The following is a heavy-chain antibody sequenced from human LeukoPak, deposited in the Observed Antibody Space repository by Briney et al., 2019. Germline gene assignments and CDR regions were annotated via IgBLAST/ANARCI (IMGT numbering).Heavy chain of an antibody. D-gene: IGHD2-21*02. CDR2: IYYSGST. Sequence: SETLSLTCTVSGGSVSSGSYYWSWIRQPPGKGLEWIGYIYYSGSTNYNPSLKSRVTISVDTSKNQFSLKLSSVTAADTAVYYCARKFVVVTASTAYYFDYWGQGTLVTVSS. CDR3: ARKFVVVTASTAYYFDY. CDR1: GGSVSSGSYY. V-gene: IGHV4-61*01. J-gene: IGHJ4*02.